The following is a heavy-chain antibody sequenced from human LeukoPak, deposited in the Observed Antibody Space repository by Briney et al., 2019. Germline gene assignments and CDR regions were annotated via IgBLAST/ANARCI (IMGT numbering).Heavy chain of an antibody. CDR3: VRTEVSSGSEDY. CDR1: GGSISSYY. J-gene: IGHJ4*02. CDR2: IHSTGST. Sequence: SETLSLTCTVSGGSISSYYRSWIRQPAGKGLEWIGRIHSTGSTNYNPSLKSLVTMSVDTSKKQFSLKLTSVTAADTAVYFCVRTEVSSGSEDYWGQGTLVTVSS. D-gene: IGHD6-19*01. V-gene: IGHV4-4*07.